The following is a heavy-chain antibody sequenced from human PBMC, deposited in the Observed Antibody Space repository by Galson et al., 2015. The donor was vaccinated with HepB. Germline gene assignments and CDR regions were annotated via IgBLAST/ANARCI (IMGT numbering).Heavy chain of an antibody. J-gene: IGHJ3*02. V-gene: IGHV3-30*18. CDR2: ISYDGSNK. CDR3: AKPHLSYSSSWYSAFDI. D-gene: IGHD6-13*01. Sequence: SLRLSCAASGFTFSSYGMHWVRQTPGKGLEWVALISYDGSNKYYADSVKGRFTISRDNSKNTLYLQMNSLRAEDTAVYYCAKPHLSYSSSWYSAFDIWGQGTMVTVSS. CDR1: GFTFSSYG.